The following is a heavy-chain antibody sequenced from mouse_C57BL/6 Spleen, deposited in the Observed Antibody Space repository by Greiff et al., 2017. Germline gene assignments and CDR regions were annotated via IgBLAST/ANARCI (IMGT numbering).Heavy chain of an antibody. Sequence: VQLQQSGAELVRPGASVTLSCKASGYTFTDYEMHWVKQTPVHGLEWIGVIDPESGGTAYNQKFKGKAILTADKSSSTAYMQLRSLTSEDSAVYFCTRMTDWYFDVWGTGTTVTVSS. CDR3: TRMTDWYFDV. CDR2: IDPESGGT. CDR1: GYTFTDYE. J-gene: IGHJ1*03. V-gene: IGHV1-15*01.